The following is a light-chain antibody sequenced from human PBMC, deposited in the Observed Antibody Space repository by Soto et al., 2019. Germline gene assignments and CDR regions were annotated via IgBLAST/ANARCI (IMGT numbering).Light chain of an antibody. J-gene: IGLJ3*02. CDR2: EVS. CDR1: SSDIGTYNY. V-gene: IGLV2-14*01. Sequence: QSVLTQPASVSGSPGQSITISCTGTSSDIGTYNYVSWYQQHPGKVPKLMIYEVSNRPSGVSNRFSGSKSSNTASLAISGLQAEDEADYYCSSYTTSSTQVFGGGTKLTVL. CDR3: SSYTTSSTQV.